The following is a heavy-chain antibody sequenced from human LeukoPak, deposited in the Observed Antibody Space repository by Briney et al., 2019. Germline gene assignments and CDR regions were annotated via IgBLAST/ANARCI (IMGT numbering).Heavy chain of an antibody. J-gene: IGHJ6*03. CDR3: ASRGSIAVAGRVSYYYMDV. CDR2: IYISGSGST. Sequence: PSETLSLTCTVSGGSISSYYWSWIRQPAGKGLEWIGRIYISGSGSTNYNPSLKSRVTMSVDTSKNQFSLKLSSVTAADTAVYYCASRGSIAVAGRVSYYYMDVWGKGTTVTISS. CDR1: GGSISSYY. D-gene: IGHD6-19*01. V-gene: IGHV4-4*07.